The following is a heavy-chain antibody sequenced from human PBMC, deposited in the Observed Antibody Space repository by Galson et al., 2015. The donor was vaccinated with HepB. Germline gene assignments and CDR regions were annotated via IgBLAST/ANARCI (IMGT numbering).Heavy chain of an antibody. Sequence: SLRLSCAASGFTFSNARMSWVRQAPGKGLEWVGRIKSKTDGGTTDYAAPVKGRFTISRDDSKNTLYLQMNSLKTEDTAVYYCTRPDDYYYDSSGYYPPSDYWGQGTLVTVSS. J-gene: IGHJ4*02. D-gene: IGHD3-22*01. V-gene: IGHV3-15*01. CDR2: IKSKTDGGTT. CDR3: TRPDDYYYDSSGYYPPSDY. CDR1: GFTFSNAR.